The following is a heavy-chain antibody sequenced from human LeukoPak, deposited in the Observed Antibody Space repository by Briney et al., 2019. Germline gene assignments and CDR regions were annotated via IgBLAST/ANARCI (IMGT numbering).Heavy chain of an antibody. D-gene: IGHD3-22*01. CDR1: GFTFSSYG. CDR2: ISYDGSNK. CDR3: ATHTGGFYDTPESGLAEYFQH. J-gene: IGHJ1*01. Sequence: GGSLRLSCAASGFTFSSYGMHWVRQAPGKGLEWVAVISYDGSNKYYADSVKGRFTISRDNSKNTLYLQMNSLRAEDTAVYYCATHTGGFYDTPESGLAEYFQHWGQGTLGTVSS. V-gene: IGHV3-30*03.